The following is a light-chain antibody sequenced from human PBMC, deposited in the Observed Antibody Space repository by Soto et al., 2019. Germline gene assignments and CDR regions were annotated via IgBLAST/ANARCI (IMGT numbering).Light chain of an antibody. CDR1: QFGSSR. V-gene: IGKV3-15*01. CDR3: QEYIQWPPGM. Sequence: DIVVTQSPATLSASPGERVTLSCRASQFGSSRLAWYQQRPGQVPRLLIYDTTTRAPGISARFSGSGSGTEFTLTISSLQSEDFAVYYCQEYIQWPPGMFGPGTTVDIK. J-gene: IGKJ1*01. CDR2: DTT.